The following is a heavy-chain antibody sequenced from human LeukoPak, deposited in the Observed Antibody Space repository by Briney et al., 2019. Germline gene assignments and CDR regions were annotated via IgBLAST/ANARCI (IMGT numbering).Heavy chain of an antibody. CDR2: IDYSGTA. Sequence: SETLSLTCTVSGGSISSGGYYWSWIRQLPGKGLEWIGYIDYSGTAYYNPSLKSRVTISIDTSKNQFSVKLSSVTAADTAVYYCARDSYSSFIRWFDSWGQGTLVIVSS. CDR3: ARDSYSSFIRWFDS. D-gene: IGHD6-6*01. J-gene: IGHJ5*01. CDR1: GGSISSGGYY. V-gene: IGHV4-31*03.